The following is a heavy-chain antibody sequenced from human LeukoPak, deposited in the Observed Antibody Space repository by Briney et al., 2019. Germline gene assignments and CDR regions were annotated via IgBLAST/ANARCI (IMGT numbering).Heavy chain of an antibody. CDR1: GDSISTYY. CDR2: IYYSGNT. V-gene: IGHV4-59*01. J-gene: IGHJ3*02. CDR3: ARRVATTGIYAFDI. Sequence: SETLSLTCTVSGDSISTYYWSWIRQPPGKGLEWIGYIYYSGNTNYNPSLKSRVTISVDTSKNQFSLKLSSVTAADTAVYYCARRVATTGIYAFDIWGQGTMVTVSS. D-gene: IGHD1-1*01.